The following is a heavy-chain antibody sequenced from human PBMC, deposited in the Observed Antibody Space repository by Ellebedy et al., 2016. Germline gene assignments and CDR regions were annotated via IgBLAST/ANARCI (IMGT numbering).Heavy chain of an antibody. CDR1: GGSFSGYY. J-gene: IGHJ4*02. Sequence: SETLSLTXAVYGGSFSGYYWSWIRQPPGKGLEWIGYIYYSGSTNYNPSLKSRVTISVDTSKNQFSLKLSSVTAADTAVYYCARVRSSSKLLDYWGQGTLVTVSS. CDR2: IYYSGST. CDR3: ARVRSSSKLLDY. V-gene: IGHV4-59*01. D-gene: IGHD2-2*01.